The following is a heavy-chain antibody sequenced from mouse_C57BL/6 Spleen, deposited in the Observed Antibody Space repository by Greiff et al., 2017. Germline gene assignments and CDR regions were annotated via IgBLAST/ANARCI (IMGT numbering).Heavy chain of an antibody. CDR3: ARGDGYYVNAMDY. CDR1: GYTFTSYW. D-gene: IGHD2-3*01. V-gene: IGHV1-55*01. J-gene: IGHJ4*01. CDR2: IYPGSGST. Sequence: QVQLKQPGAELVKPGASVKMSCKASGYTFTSYWITWVKQRPGQGLEWIGDIYPGSGSTNYNEKFKSKATLTVDTSSSTAYMQLSSLTSEDSAVYYCARGDGYYVNAMDYWGQGTSVTVSS.